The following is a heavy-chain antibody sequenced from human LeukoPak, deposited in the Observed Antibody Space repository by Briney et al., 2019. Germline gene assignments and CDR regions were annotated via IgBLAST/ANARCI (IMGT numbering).Heavy chain of an antibody. CDR2: IKQDGSEK. Sequence: GGSLRLSCAASGFTFSSYWMSWVRQAPGKGLEWVANIKQDGSEKYYVDSVKGRFTISRDNSKNTLYLQMNSLRAEDTAVYYCARGRSYGPVDYWGQGTLVTVSS. V-gene: IGHV3-7*04. D-gene: IGHD5-18*01. CDR3: ARGRSYGPVDY. CDR1: GFTFSSYW. J-gene: IGHJ4*02.